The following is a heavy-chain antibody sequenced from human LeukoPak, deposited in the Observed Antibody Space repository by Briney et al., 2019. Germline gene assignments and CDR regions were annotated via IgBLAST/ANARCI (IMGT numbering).Heavy chain of an antibody. J-gene: IGHJ6*03. V-gene: IGHV4-39*07. CDR1: GVSISSSSYY. D-gene: IGHD6-13*01. CDR3: ARVGSSSKVLYYYYFMDV. Sequence: SETLSLTCTVSGVSISSSSYYWGWIRQPPGKGLEWIGSIYYSVRTYYNPSLKSRVTISVDTSKNQFSLKLSSVTAADTAVYYCARVGSSSKVLYYYYFMDVRGKGTTVTVSS. CDR2: IYYSVRT.